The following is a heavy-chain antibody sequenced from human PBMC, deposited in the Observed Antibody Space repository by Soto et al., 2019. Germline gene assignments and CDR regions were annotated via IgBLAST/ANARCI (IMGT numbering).Heavy chain of an antibody. J-gene: IGHJ4*02. CDR3: ARVLTESSSWYVNNDFDY. Sequence: ETLSLTCTVSGGSVSSVTYYWSWIRQPPGKGLEWIGYIYYSGRTTYNPSLQSRVTISVDTSKNQFSLKLNSVTAEDTAVYYCARVLTESSSWYVNNDFDYWGQGTLVTVSS. CDR1: GGSVSSVTYY. D-gene: IGHD6-13*01. CDR2: IYYSGRT. V-gene: IGHV4-61*01.